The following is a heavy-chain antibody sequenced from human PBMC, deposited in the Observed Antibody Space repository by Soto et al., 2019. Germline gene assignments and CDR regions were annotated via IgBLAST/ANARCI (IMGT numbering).Heavy chain of an antibody. CDR2: IYGYGSQA. J-gene: IGHJ4*02. CDR1: GFDFRTYT. Sequence: GGSLRLSCAAFGFDFRTYTMNWVREAPGRGLECVSGIYGYGSQAFYADSVRGRFFISRDNSRNTLFLQMDGLRAEDTAVYFRAKDREPDGRWDIAYWGQGTLVTVSS. D-gene: IGHD1-26*01. CDR3: AKDREPDGRWDIAY. V-gene: IGHV3-23*03.